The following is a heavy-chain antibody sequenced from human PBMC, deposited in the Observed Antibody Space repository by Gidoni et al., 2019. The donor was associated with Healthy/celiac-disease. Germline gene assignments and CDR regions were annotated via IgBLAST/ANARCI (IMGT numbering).Heavy chain of an antibody. D-gene: IGHD3-9*01. V-gene: IGHV4-31*03. CDR1: CAATSRGGYY. Sequence: QVQLQESGPGLVKPAQTLSLTCTVSCAATSRGGYYGSWIRQHPGKGLEWIGYIYYSGSTYYNPSLKSRVTISVDTSKNQFSLKLSSVTAADTAVYYCSRGCYDILTGYSDYYYYYMDVWGKGTTVTVSS. CDR2: IYYSGST. CDR3: SRGCYDILTGYSDYYYYYMDV. J-gene: IGHJ6*03.